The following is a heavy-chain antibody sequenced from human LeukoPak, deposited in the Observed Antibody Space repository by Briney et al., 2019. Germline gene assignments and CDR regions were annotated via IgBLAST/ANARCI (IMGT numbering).Heavy chain of an antibody. V-gene: IGHV1-18*01. Sequence: ASVKVSCKATSRIRLLRQAPGQGLEWMGWIGTYGGDTYYAQKFQGRITVTTDTSTSTVYMELRNLRSDDTAVYYCARDPWNFYDDSGYNRDFDSWGQGTLVTVSS. J-gene: IGHJ5*01. CDR3: ARDPWNFYDDSGYNRDFDS. D-gene: IGHD3-22*01. CDR1: TSR. CDR2: IGTYGGDT.